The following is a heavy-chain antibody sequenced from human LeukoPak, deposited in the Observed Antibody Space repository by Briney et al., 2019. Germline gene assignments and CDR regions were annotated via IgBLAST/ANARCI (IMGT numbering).Heavy chain of an antibody. J-gene: IGHJ4*02. Sequence: SETLSLTCTVSGGSISSYYWSWIRQPPGKGLEWIGYIYYSGSTNYNPPLKSRVTISVDTSKNQFSLKLSSVTAADTAVYYCARLGKSRGELSLRNYYFDYWGQGTLVTVSS. V-gene: IGHV4-59*01. D-gene: IGHD3-16*02. CDR2: IYYSGST. CDR1: GGSISSYY. CDR3: ARLGKSRGELSLRNYYFDY.